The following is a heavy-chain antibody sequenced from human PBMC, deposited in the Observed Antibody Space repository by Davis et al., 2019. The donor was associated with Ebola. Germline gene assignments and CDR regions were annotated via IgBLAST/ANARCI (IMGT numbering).Heavy chain of an antibody. Sequence: GGPLRPSCPAPGSTSSSYSLNWVRQAPGKGLEWVSYISSSSSTIYYADSVKCRFTISRDNAKNSLYLQMNSLRDEDTAVYYCAALAATFYYYGMDVWGQGTTVTVSS. CDR2: ISSSSSTI. D-gene: IGHD2-15*01. CDR1: GSTSSSYS. CDR3: AALAATFYYYGMDV. V-gene: IGHV3-48*02. J-gene: IGHJ6*02.